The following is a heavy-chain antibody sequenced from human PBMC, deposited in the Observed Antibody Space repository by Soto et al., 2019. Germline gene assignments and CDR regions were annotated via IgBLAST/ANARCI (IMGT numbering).Heavy chain of an antibody. Sequence: QVQLVQSGAEVKKPGSSVKVSCKASGGTFSSYAISWVRQAPGQGLEWMGGIIPIFGTANYAQKFQGRVTIPADKCTITAYMEQSSLRSEDTAVYYCARRRDGYNYPGEYYYGMDVWGQGTTVTAAS. J-gene: IGHJ6*02. CDR2: IIPIFGTA. CDR1: GGTFSSYA. D-gene: IGHD5-12*01. CDR3: ARRRDGYNYPGEYYYGMDV. V-gene: IGHV1-69*06.